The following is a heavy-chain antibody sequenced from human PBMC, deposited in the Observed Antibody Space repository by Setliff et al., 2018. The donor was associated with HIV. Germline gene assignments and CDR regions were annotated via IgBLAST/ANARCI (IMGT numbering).Heavy chain of an antibody. Sequence: SETLSLTCTVSGDSMDSVSYSWAWLRQSAGKGPEWIGHVYARGSANYNPSLTSRVTISVPTSKNQFSLNLNSVTAADTATYYCARAKTIGSSALFLDPWGQGTPVTVSS. V-gene: IGHV4-61*09. J-gene: IGHJ5*02. D-gene: IGHD2-2*03. CDR1: GDSMDSVSYS. CDR3: ARAKTIGSSALFLDP. CDR2: VYARGSA.